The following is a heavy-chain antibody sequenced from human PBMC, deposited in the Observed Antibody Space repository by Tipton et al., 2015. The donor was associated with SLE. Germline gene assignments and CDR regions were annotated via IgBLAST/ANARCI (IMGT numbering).Heavy chain of an antibody. CDR2: INHSGST. D-gene: IGHD6-13*01. V-gene: IGHV4-34*01. J-gene: IGHJ4*02. Sequence: TLSLTCAVYGGSFSGYYWSWIRQPPGKGLEWIGEINHSGSTNYNPSLKSRVTISVDTSKNQFSLKLSSVTAADTAVYYCARVAGAYSSSWWRYFDYWGQGTLVTVSS. CDR3: ARVAGAYSSSWWRYFDY. CDR1: GGSFSGYY.